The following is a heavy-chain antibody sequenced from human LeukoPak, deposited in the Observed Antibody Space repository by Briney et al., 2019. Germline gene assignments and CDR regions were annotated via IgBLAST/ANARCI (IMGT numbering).Heavy chain of an antibody. CDR3: AKDLLAASLYYFDY. J-gene: IGHJ4*02. CDR1: GFTFSSYA. D-gene: IGHD2/OR15-2a*01. CDR2: ISGSGGST. V-gene: IGHV3-23*01. Sequence: PGGSLRLSCAASGFTFSSYAMSWVRQAPGKGLEWVSAISGSGGSTYYADSVKGRFTISRDNSKNTLHLQMNSLRAEDTAVYYCAKDLLAASLYYFDYWGQGTLVTVSS.